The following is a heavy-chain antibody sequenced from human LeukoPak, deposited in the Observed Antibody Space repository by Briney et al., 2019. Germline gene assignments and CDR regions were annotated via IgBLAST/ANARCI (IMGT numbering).Heavy chain of an antibody. V-gene: IGHV1-69*13. D-gene: IGHD3-10*01. Sequence: ASVKVSCKASGCTFSSYAISGVRQAPGQGREGRGGSIPIFGTANYAQKFQARVTITAQESTSTAYMELSSLGSEDTAVYYCARGRFRLGYFDYWGQGTLVTVSS. CDR1: GCTFSSYA. CDR3: ARGRFRLGYFDY. J-gene: IGHJ4*02. CDR2: SIPIFGTA.